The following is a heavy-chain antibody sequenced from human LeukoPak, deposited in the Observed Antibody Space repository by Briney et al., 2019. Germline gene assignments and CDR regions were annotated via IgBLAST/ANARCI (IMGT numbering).Heavy chain of an antibody. CDR1: GFPFSSYR. CDR3: ARSYYYDSSVDY. J-gene: IGHJ4*02. Sequence: GGSLRLSCAASGFPFSSYRMHWVRQAPGKGLVWVSRINSDGSSTRYADSVKGRFTVSRDNDKNTLYLQMNSLRAEDTAVYYCARSYYYDSSVDYWGQGTLVTVSS. D-gene: IGHD3-22*01. CDR2: INSDGSST. V-gene: IGHV3-74*01.